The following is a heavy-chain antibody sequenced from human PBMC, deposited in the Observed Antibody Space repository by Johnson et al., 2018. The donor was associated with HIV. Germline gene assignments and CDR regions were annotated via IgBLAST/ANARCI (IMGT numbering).Heavy chain of an antibody. CDR2: ISGSGGST. CDR1: GFTFSKYG. CDR3: TTGLGWATAGDAFDI. V-gene: IGHV3-23*04. D-gene: IGHD4-17*01. J-gene: IGHJ3*02. Sequence: VQLVESGGGVVQPGRSLRLSCATSGFTFSKYGMHWVRQAPGKGLEWVSGISGSGGSTNYADSVKGRVTISRDDSKNTADLQMNSLKNGDTAVYYCTTGLGWATAGDAFDIWGQGTMVTVSS.